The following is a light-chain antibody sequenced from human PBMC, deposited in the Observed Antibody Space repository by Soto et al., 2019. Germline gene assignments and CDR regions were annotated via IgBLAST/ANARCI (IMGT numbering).Light chain of an antibody. CDR3: QQHSTGPHVT. CDR1: QSVRTY. J-gene: IGKJ3*01. V-gene: IGKV3-11*01. Sequence: EIVWTQSPATLSLSPVERATLSCSASQSVRTYLGWYQQKPGQAPRLLIYDASNSATGIPARFSRSGSGTDFTPTNCSLKPADFAVYYCQQHSTGPHVTFGPGTKVDLK. CDR2: DAS.